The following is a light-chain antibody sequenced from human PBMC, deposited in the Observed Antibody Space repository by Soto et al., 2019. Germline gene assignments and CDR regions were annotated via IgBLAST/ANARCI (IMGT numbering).Light chain of an antibody. Sequence: EIVLTQSPDTLSLSPGERATLSCRASQIVSTTYLAWYQQKPGQAPRLLIYGSSSRAPGIPDRFSGSGSGTDFTLTISRLEPEDFAVYYCQHYNNWPPLTFGGGTKVEIK. V-gene: IGKV3-20*01. J-gene: IGKJ4*01. CDR3: QHYNNWPPLT. CDR1: QIVSTTY. CDR2: GSS.